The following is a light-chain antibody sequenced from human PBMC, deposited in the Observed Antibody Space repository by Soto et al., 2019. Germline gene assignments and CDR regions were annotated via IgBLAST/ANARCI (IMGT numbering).Light chain of an antibody. V-gene: IGKV1-39*01. CDR2: AAS. CDR3: QQTYSTPPGT. Sequence: DLQMTQSPSSLSASVGDRVTITCRASQSISSYLNWYQQKPGKAPKLLIYAASSLQSGVPSRFSGSGSGTDFTLTITSLQPEDFATYYCQQTYSTPPGTFGQGTKVDIK. CDR1: QSISSY. J-gene: IGKJ1*01.